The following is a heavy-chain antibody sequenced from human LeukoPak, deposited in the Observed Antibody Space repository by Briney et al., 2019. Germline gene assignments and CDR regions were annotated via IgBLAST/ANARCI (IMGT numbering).Heavy chain of an antibody. Sequence: GGSLRLSCAASGFTFSSYGMHWVRQAPAKGLEGLAFIRYDETKTFYGDSVKGRFTISRDNSKNSLYLQMNSLRAEDTAVYYCARDRRLYGDYVDYWGQGTLVTVSS. CDR2: IRYDETKT. J-gene: IGHJ4*02. V-gene: IGHV3-30*02. D-gene: IGHD4-17*01. CDR3: ARDRRLYGDYVDY. CDR1: GFTFSSYG.